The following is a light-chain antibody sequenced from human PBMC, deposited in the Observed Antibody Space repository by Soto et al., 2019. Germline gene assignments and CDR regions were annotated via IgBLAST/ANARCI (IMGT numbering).Light chain of an antibody. CDR1: SSDVGGYNF. CDR3: CSYAGSYTHV. J-gene: IGLJ1*01. CDR2: DVT. Sequence: QSVLTQSRSVSGSPGQSVTISCTGTSSDVGGYNFVSWYQQYPGKAPKLIIYDVTKRPSGVPDRFSGSKSGNTASLTISGLQTDDEADYCCCSYAGSYTHVFGTGTKVTVL. V-gene: IGLV2-11*01.